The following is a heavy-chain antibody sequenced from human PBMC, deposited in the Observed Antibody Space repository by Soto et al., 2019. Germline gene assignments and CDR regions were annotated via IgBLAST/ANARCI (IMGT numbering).Heavy chain of an antibody. Sequence: EVQLVESGGGLVQPGGSLRLSCAASGFSFSTYDMHWVRQAPGNGLEWVSLIGTAGNTHYPDSVKGRFIISRDNAKSSLHLQMISLRAGDTAVYYCARDPSGWGLDSWAQGTPVTVSS. J-gene: IGHJ1*01. V-gene: IGHV3-13*01. CDR1: GFSFSTYD. D-gene: IGHD6-19*01. CDR3: ARDPSGWGLDS. CDR2: IGTAGNT.